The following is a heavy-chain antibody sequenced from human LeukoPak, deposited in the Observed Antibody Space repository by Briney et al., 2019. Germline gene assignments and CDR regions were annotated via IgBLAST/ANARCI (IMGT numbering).Heavy chain of an antibody. Sequence: SETLSLTCTVSGGSISSGGYYWSWIRQPPGKGLEWIGYIYHSGSTYYNPSLKSRVTISVDRSKNQFSLKLSSVTAADTAVYYCARSITMVRGELFDYWGQGTLVTVSS. CDR2: IYHSGST. V-gene: IGHV4-30-2*01. D-gene: IGHD3-10*01. CDR1: GGSISSGGYY. J-gene: IGHJ4*02. CDR3: ARSITMVRGELFDY.